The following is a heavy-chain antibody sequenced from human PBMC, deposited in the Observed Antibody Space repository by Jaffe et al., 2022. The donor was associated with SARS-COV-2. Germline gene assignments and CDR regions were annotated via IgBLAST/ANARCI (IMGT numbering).Heavy chain of an antibody. V-gene: IGHV4-59*08. CDR2: IYYSGST. CDR1: GGSISSYY. CDR3: ARRGRDGYITDAFDI. D-gene: IGHD5-12*01. J-gene: IGHJ3*02. Sequence: QVQLQESGPGLVKPSETLSLTCTVSGGSISSYYWSWIRQPPGKGLEWIGYIYYSGSTNYNPSLKSRVTISVDTSKNQFSLKLSSVTAADTAVYYCARRGRDGYITDAFDIWGQGTMVTVSS.